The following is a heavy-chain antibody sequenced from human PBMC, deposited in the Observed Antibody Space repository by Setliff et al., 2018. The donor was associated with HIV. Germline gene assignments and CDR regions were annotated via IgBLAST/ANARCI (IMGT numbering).Heavy chain of an antibody. V-gene: IGHV3-23*01. J-gene: IGHJ5*02. CDR2: ISGSGGST. CDR1: GFTFNNYA. Sequence: GGSLRLSCVVSGFTFNNYAMTWVRQAPGKGLEWVSAISGSGGSTYFADSVKGRVIISRDNSKNTLYLQMNSLRAEDTAVYFCAKDSSTTVTPNWFDPWGQGTLVTVSS. CDR3: AKDSSTTVTPNWFDP. D-gene: IGHD4-17*01.